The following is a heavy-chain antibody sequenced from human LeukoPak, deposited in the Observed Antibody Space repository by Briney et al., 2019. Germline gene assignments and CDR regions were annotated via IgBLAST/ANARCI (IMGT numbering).Heavy chain of an antibody. V-gene: IGHV1-2*02. CDR2: INPNSGGT. CDR3: ARAGVWDYSDSSGYHNAAFDI. J-gene: IGHJ3*02. Sequence: VASVKVSCKASGYTFTGYYMHWVRQAPGQGLEWMGWINPNSGGTNYAQKLQGRVTMTRDTSISTAYMDLSRLRSDDTAVYYCARAGVWDYSDSSGYHNAAFDIWGQGTMVTVSS. D-gene: IGHD3-22*01. CDR1: GYTFTGYY.